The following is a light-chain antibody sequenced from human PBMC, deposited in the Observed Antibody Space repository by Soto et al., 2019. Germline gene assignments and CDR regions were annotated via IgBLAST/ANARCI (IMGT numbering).Light chain of an antibody. CDR3: SSFITTNTLV. CDR1: SSDVGGYNY. CDR2: EVS. Sequence: QSALTQPASVSGSPGQSITISCTGTSSDVGGYNYVSWYQQHPGKAPKLMIYEVSNRPSGVSNRFSGSKSGNTASLTISGLQPEDEADYYCSSFITTNTLVFGGGTKLTV. J-gene: IGLJ2*01. V-gene: IGLV2-14*01.